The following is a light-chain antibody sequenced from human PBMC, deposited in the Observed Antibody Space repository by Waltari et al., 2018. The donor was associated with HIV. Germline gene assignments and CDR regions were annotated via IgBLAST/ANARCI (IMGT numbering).Light chain of an antibody. CDR3: YSTDSIANHWV. Sequence: SYELTQPPSVSVSPGQTARITCSGDALPKKYAYWYQQKSGQAPVLVIYEDSKRPSGIHRRFSGSGSGKMAALAINGAQVEDEADYYCYSTDSIANHWVFGGGTELTVL. CDR2: EDS. V-gene: IGLV3-10*01. J-gene: IGLJ3*02. CDR1: ALPKKY.